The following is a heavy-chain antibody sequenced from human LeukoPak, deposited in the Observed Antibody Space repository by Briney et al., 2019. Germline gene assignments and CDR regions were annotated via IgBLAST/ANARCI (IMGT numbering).Heavy chain of an antibody. D-gene: IGHD3-10*01. J-gene: IGHJ5*02. V-gene: IGHV4-4*07. Sequence: SETLSLTCTVSGGSISSYCWIWVRQPAGKGLEWIGRICSGGSTIYNPSLKSRVAMSSDMSNNQFSLRLSSVTAADTAVYYCARDRGTDGSDQLDPWGQGTLVTVSS. CDR3: ARDRGTDGSDQLDP. CDR1: GGSISSYC. CDR2: ICSGGST.